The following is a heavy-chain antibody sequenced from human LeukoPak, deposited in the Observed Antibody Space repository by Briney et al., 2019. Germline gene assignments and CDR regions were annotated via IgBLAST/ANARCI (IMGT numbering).Heavy chain of an antibody. Sequence: SETLSLTCSVSGASISSYYWSWFRQSPWKGLEWIGYIHSNGNINYNPSLKSRLTMPLDTSQSQFSLRLTSVTAADTAVYYCARHYSSGTYPLDSWGQGTLVTVSS. CDR1: GASISSYY. D-gene: IGHD1-26*01. V-gene: IGHV4-4*08. CDR2: IHSNGNI. J-gene: IGHJ4*02. CDR3: ARHYSSGTYPLDS.